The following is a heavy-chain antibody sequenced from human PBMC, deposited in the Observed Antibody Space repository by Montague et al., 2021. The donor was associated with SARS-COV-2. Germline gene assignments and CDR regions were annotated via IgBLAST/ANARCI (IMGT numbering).Heavy chain of an antibody. D-gene: IGHD3-3*01. CDR1: GGTFSAHS. CDR3: ARGGLAGGNYDIWSFSYTNPLDY. Sequence: SETLSLTCAVYGGTFSAHSWSWVRQSPGKGLEWIGEINHRGSTTYMSSLKSRVTMSVDTCKNQFSLKLSSVTAADTAIYYCARGGLAGGNYDIWSFSYTNPLDYWGQGTLVTVSS. CDR2: INHRGST. J-gene: IGHJ4*02. V-gene: IGHV4-34*01.